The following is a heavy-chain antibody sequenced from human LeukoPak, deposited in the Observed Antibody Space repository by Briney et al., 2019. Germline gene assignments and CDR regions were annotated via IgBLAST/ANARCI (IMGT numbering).Heavy chain of an antibody. J-gene: IGHJ4*02. CDR1: GGSISSGGYS. CDR2: IYHSGST. CDR3: ARAGWLQSTYYFDY. Sequence: PSETLSLTCAVSGGSISSGGYSWSWIRQPPGKGLEWIGYIYHSGSTYYNPSLKSRVTISVDRSKNQFSLKLSSVTAADTAVYYCARAGWLQSTYYFDYWGQGTLVTVSS. V-gene: IGHV4-30-2*01. D-gene: IGHD5-12*01.